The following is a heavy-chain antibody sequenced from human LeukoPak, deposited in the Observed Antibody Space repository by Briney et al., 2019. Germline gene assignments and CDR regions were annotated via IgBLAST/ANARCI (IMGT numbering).Heavy chain of an antibody. D-gene: IGHD1-7*01. J-gene: IGHJ4*02. V-gene: IGHV3-30*18. Sequence: GRSLRLSCAASGFTFSSYGMHWVRQAPGKGLEWVAVISYDGSDKYYADSVKGRFTISRDNSKNTLCLQMNSLRAEDTAVYYCAKIRVIFNWNYAYYFDYWGQGSLVTVSS. CDR1: GFTFSSYG. CDR3: AKIRVIFNWNYAYYFDY. CDR2: ISYDGSDK.